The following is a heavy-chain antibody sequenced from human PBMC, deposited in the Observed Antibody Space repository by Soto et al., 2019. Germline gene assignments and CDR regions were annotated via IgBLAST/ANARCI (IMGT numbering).Heavy chain of an antibody. Sequence: EVQLVESGGGLVKPGGSLRLSCAASGFTFSSYSMNWVRQAPGKGLEWVSSISSSSSYIYYADSVKGRFTISRDNAKNSLYLQMNSLRAEDTAVYYWARGAHFTMRGAFDIWGQGTMVTVSS. CDR1: GFTFSSYS. J-gene: IGHJ3*02. V-gene: IGHV3-21*01. CDR2: ISSSSSYI. CDR3: ARGAHFTMRGAFDI. D-gene: IGHD3-3*01.